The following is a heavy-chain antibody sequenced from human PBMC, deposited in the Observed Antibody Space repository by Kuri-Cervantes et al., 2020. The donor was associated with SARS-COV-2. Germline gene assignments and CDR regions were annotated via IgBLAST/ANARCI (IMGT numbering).Heavy chain of an antibody. CDR3: ARGYFSNAEWFSDFDY. D-gene: IGHD3-3*01. J-gene: IGHJ4*02. V-gene: IGHV4-30-2*01. CDR1: GGSISSGGYS. Sequence: LRLSCAVSGGSISSGGYSWSWIRQPPGKGLEWIGYIYHSGSTYYNPSLKSRVTISVDTSKNQFSMKLSSVTAADTAVYYCARGYFSNAEWFSDFDYWGQGTLVTVSS. CDR2: IYHSGST.